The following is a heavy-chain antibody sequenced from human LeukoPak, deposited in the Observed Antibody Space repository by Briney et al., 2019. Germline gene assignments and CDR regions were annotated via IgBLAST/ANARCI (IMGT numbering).Heavy chain of an antibody. CDR2: IYDSGST. CDR3: ARQSISGSSLSYFDY. V-gene: IGHV4-59*01. CDR1: GGSISSYY. J-gene: IGHJ4*02. Sequence: SETLSLTCTVSGGSISSYYWSWIRQPPGKGLEWIGDIYDSGSTNYNPSLKSRVTISVDTSKNQCSLKLSSVTAADTAVYYCARQSISGSSLSYFDYWGQGTLVNVSS. D-gene: IGHD3-22*01.